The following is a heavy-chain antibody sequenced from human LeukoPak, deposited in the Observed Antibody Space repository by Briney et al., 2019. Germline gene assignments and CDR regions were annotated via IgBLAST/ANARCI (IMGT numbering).Heavy chain of an antibody. J-gene: IGHJ4*02. CDR3: AREAEELLWFGDLADS. Sequence: GGSLRLSCAASGFTFSSYGMHWVRQAPGKGLEWVAVIWYDGSNKYHADSVKGRFTISRDNSKNTLYLQMNSLRAEDTAVYYCAREAEELLWFGDLADSWGQGTLVTVSS. V-gene: IGHV3-33*01. D-gene: IGHD3-10*01. CDR1: GFTFSSYG. CDR2: IWYDGSNK.